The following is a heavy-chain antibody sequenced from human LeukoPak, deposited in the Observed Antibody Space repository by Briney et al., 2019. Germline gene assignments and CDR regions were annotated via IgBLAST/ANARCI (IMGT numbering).Heavy chain of an antibody. J-gene: IGHJ5*02. CDR3: APRSTQT. CDR2: IRYDGSNK. V-gene: IGHV3-30*02. Sequence: GGSLRLSCAASGFTLSSYGMHWVRQAPGKGLEWVAFIRYDGSNKYYADSVKGRFTISRDNSKNTLYLQMKSLRVEDTAVYHCAPRSTQTWGQGTLVTVSS. D-gene: IGHD2-15*01. CDR1: GFTLSSYG.